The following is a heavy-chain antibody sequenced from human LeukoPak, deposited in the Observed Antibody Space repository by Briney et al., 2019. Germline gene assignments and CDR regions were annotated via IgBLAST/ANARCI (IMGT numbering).Heavy chain of an antibody. J-gene: IGHJ6*02. CDR2: ISGSGGST. CDR3: AKHTMVRGAALRYYYYGMDV. D-gene: IGHD3-10*01. Sequence: HAGGSLRLSCAASGFTFSSYAMSWVRQAPEKGLEWVSAISGSGGSTYYADSVKGRFTISRDNSKNTLYLQMNSLRAEDTAVYYCAKHTMVRGAALRYYYYGMDVWGQGTTVTVSS. CDR1: GFTFSSYA. V-gene: IGHV3-23*01.